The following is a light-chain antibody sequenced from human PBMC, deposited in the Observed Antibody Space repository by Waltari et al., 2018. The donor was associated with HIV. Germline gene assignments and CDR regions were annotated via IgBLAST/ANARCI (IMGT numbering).Light chain of an antibody. J-gene: IGLJ1*01. Sequence: SLPTQPPSASGTPGPRVTISCSGSSSNIGSKTVNWYQQLPGPAPKLLIYYNNQRPSGVPDRFSGSTSGTSASLAISGLQSEDEADYYCAAWDRSLNGPVFGTGTKVTVL. CDR1: SSNIGSKT. CDR3: AAWDRSLNGPV. V-gene: IGLV1-44*01. CDR2: YNN.